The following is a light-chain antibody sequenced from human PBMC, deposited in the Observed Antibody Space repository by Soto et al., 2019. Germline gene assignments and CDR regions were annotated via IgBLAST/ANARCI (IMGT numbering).Light chain of an antibody. CDR1: SSDVGGYDY. Sequence: QSALTQPHSASGSPGQSVAISCTGTSSDVGGYDYVSWFQQNPGKAPKLMIYDVTKRPPGVPDRLSGSKSGNTASLTVSGLQAEDEAYYYCASYGGYYVVFGGGTKVTVL. CDR2: DVT. J-gene: IGLJ2*01. CDR3: ASYGGYYVV. V-gene: IGLV2-8*01.